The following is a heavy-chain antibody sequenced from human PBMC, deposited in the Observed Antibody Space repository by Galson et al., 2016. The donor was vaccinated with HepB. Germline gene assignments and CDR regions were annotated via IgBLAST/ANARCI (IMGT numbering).Heavy chain of an antibody. J-gene: IGHJ5*02. CDR2: IYQSGST. Sequence: TLSLTCAVSGGSISSGDYSWSWIRQPPGKGLEWIGYIYQSGSTYYNPSLKSRVTVSLDRSKNQFSLKLSSVTAADTAVYYCARGQYTFGPWGRGTLVTVSS. D-gene: IGHD5-18*01. CDR3: ARGQYTFGP. CDR1: GGSISSGDYS. V-gene: IGHV4-30-2*01.